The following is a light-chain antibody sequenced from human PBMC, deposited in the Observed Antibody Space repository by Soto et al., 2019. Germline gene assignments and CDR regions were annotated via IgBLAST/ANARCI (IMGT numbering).Light chain of an antibody. CDR2: EVS. CDR1: SSDVGSYNY. J-gene: IGLJ1*01. Sequence: QSALTQPASVSGSPGQSITISCTGTSSDVGSYNYVSWYQQHPGKAPKLMIYEVSDRPSGISSRFSGSKSGNTASLTISGLQTEVEADYYCSSYTSSSTLFGTGTKLTVL. V-gene: IGLV2-14*01. CDR3: SSYTSSSTL.